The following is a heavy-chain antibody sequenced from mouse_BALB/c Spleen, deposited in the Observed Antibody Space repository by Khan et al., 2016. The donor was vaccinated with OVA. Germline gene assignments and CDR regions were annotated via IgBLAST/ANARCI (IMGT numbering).Heavy chain of an antibody. CDR2: INTYTGEP. V-gene: IGHV9-3-1*01. CDR1: GFTFTNYG. D-gene: IGHD2-14*01. CDR3: ARVGYNGTMDC. Sequence: QIQLVQSGPELKKPGETVQISCKTSGFTFTNYGMNWVKRAPGKGLKWMGWINTYTGEPTFADDFKGRFAFSLETSASTAYLQINSLNNEDTATXCCARVGYNGTMDCWGQGTSVTVSS. J-gene: IGHJ4*01.